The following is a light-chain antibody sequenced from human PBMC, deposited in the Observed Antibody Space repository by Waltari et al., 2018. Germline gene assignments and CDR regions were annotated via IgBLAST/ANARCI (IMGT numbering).Light chain of an antibody. CDR1: QSVLYSANNKNY. J-gene: IGKJ2*01. Sequence: DIVMTQSPDPLAMSLGERATIHCTSSQSVLYSANNKNYLAWYQQKPGQPPNLLIYWASTRESGVPDRFSGSGSGTDFTLTISSLQAEDVAVYYCQQYYTTPYTFGQGTKLEIK. CDR2: WAS. V-gene: IGKV4-1*01. CDR3: QQYYTTPYT.